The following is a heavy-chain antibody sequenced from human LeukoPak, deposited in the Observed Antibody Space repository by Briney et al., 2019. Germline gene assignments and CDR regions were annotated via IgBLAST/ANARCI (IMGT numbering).Heavy chain of an antibody. J-gene: IGHJ4*02. Sequence: GGSLRLSCAASGFTFSNYAMSWVRQAPGKGLEWVSSISGSGGSTYYAGSVRARFTISRDKSKNTLYLQMNSLRAEDTAVYYCARDHGELDYWGQGTLVTVSS. CDR3: ARDHGELDY. V-gene: IGHV3-23*01. CDR2: ISGSGGST. D-gene: IGHD7-27*01. CDR1: GFTFSNYA.